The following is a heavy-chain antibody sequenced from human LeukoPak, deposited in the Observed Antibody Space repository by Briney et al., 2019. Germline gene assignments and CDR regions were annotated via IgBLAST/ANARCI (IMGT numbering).Heavy chain of an antibody. Sequence: GGSLRLSCAASGFTVSSNYMNWVRQAPGKGLEWVSAITGTGGTTYYADSVKGRFTISRDNSKNTLYLQMNSLRAEDTALYYCAKRLGEQGTVITGGYFDNWSQGILVTVSS. CDR1: GFTVSSNY. CDR2: ITGTGGTT. D-gene: IGHD4-23*01. CDR3: AKRLGEQGTVITGGYFDN. J-gene: IGHJ4*02. V-gene: IGHV3-23*01.